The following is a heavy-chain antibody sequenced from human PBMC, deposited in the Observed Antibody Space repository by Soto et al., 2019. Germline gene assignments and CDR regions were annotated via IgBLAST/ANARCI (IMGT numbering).Heavy chain of an antibody. CDR3: ARFMPRGYSYVRPRDAFDI. D-gene: IGHD5-18*01. CDR1: GGSISSGGYY. V-gene: IGHV4-31*03. Sequence: TLSLTCTVSGGSISSGGYYWSWIRQHPGKGLEWIGYIYYSGSTYYNPSLKSRVTISVDTSKNRFSLKLSSVTAADTAVYYCARFMPRGYSYVRPRDAFDIWGQGTMVTVSS. CDR2: IYYSGST. J-gene: IGHJ3*02.